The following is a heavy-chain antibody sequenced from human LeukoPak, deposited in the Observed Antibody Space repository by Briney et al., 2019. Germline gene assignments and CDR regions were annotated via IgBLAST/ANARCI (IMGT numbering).Heavy chain of an antibody. Sequence: SETLSLTCAASGGSITGYYWSWIRQTPGRGLEWVGEIHYTGATSYNPSLKSRATISTDTSKNQFSLRLSSVTAADTAVYYCARGNILTGYCFDFWGQGALVTVSS. V-gene: IGHV4-34*01. CDR1: GGSITGYY. CDR2: IHYTGAT. J-gene: IGHJ4*02. CDR3: ARGNILTGYCFDF. D-gene: IGHD3-9*01.